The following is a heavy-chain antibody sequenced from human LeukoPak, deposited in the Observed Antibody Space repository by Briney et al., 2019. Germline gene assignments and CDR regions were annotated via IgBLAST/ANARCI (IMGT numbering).Heavy chain of an antibody. CDR2: IIPIFGTA. D-gene: IGHD3-22*01. V-gene: IGHV1-69*13. CDR1: GGTFSSYA. J-gene: IGHJ1*01. CDR3: ARVAVRRAMIVRFQH. Sequence: ASVKVSCKASGGTFSSYAISWVRQAPGQGLEWMGGIIPIFGTANYAQKFQGRVTITADESTSTAYMELSSLRSEDTAVYYCARVAVRRAMIVRFQHWGQGTLVTVSS.